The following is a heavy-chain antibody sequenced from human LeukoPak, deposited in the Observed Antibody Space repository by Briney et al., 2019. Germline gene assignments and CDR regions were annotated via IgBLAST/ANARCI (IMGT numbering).Heavy chain of an antibody. CDR1: GGSISSYY. Sequence: SETLSLTCTVSGGSISSYYWSWIRQPPGKGLEWIGYIYYSGSTNYNPSLKSRVTISVDTSKNQFSLKLSSVTAADTAVYYCARGTGDIVVVPAARFDPWGQGTLVTVSS. D-gene: IGHD2-2*01. CDR3: ARGTGDIVVVPAARFDP. J-gene: IGHJ5*02. CDR2: IYYSGST. V-gene: IGHV4-59*12.